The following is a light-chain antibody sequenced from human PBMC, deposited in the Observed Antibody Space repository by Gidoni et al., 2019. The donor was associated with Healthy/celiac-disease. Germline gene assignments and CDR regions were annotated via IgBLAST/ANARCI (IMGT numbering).Light chain of an antibody. CDR1: QGISSY. Sequence: IRITQSPSSLSASTGDRVTITCRASQGISSYLAWYQQKPGKAPKLLIYAASTLQSGVPSRFSGSGSGTDFTLTISCLQSEDFATYYCQQYYSYPRTFGQGTKVEIK. CDR3: QQYYSYPRT. V-gene: IGKV1-8*01. CDR2: AAS. J-gene: IGKJ1*01.